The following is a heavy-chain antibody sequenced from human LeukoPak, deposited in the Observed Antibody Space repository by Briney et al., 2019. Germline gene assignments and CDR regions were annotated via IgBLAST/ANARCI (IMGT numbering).Heavy chain of an antibody. CDR3: AREYEYYFDY. Sequence: GGSLRLSCAASGFTVSNTYMSWVRQAPGKGLEWVANIKQDGSEKYYVDSVKGRFTISRDNAKNSLYLQMNSLRAEDTAVYYCAREYEYYFDYWGQGTLVTVSS. V-gene: IGHV3-7*01. D-gene: IGHD2-8*01. CDR2: IKQDGSEK. CDR1: GFTVSNTY. J-gene: IGHJ4*02.